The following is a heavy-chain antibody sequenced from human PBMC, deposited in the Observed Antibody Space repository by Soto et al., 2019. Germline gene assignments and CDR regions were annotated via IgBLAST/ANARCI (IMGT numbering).Heavy chain of an antibody. J-gene: IGHJ3*02. CDR1: GGTFSSYS. CDR2: IIPISGTA. D-gene: IGHD3-16*01. V-gene: IGHV1-69*01. CDR3: ERGGGSYGADAYDI. Sequence: QVQLVQSGAEVKKPGSSVKVSCKASGGTFSSYSISWVRQAPGQGLEWMGGIIPISGTANYAQKFQGRVTLTEDGSTTTAYMKLRSLRSEDSAVYYCERGGGSYGADAYDIWGQGPMVTVSS.